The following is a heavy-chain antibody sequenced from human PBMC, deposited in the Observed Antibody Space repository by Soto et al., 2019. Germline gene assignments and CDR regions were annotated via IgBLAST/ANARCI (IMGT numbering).Heavy chain of an antibody. Sequence: QVQLVESGGGVVQPGRSLRLSCAASVFTFSSYGMHWVRQAPGKGLEWVAVIWYDGSNKYYADSVKGRFTISRDNSKNTLYLQMNSLRAEDTAVYYCARAFHRVNFDYWGQGTLVTVSS. J-gene: IGHJ4*02. D-gene: IGHD3-10*01. V-gene: IGHV3-33*01. CDR3: ARAFHRVNFDY. CDR1: VFTFSSYG. CDR2: IWYDGSNK.